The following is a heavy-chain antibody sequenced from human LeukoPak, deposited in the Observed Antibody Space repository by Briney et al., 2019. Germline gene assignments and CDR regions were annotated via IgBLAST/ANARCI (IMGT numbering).Heavy chain of an antibody. CDR2: ISYDGSNK. D-gene: IGHD3-22*01. CDR3: ARELDYYDSSGYYSPDY. CDR1: GFTFSSYG. Sequence: PAGGSLRLSCAASGFTFSSYGMHWVRQAPGKGLEWVAVISYDGSNKYYADSVKGRFTISRDNSKNTLYLQMNSLRAEDTAVYYCARELDYYDSSGYYSPDYWGQGTLVTVSS. J-gene: IGHJ4*02. V-gene: IGHV3-30*03.